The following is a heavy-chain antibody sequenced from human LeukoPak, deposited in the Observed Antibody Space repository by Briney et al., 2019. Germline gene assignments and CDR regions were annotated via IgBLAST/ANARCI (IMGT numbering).Heavy chain of an antibody. V-gene: IGHV3-11*01. Sequence: PGGSLRLSCAASGFTFSDYYMSWIRQAPGKGLVWVSYISSSGSTIYYADSVKGRFTTSRDNSKNTLYLQMNSLRAEDTAIYYCAKDLAYDSSDYHVIFDCWGQGTLVTVSS. D-gene: IGHD3-22*01. CDR2: ISSSGSTI. CDR3: AKDLAYDSSDYHVIFDC. J-gene: IGHJ4*02. CDR1: GFTFSDYY.